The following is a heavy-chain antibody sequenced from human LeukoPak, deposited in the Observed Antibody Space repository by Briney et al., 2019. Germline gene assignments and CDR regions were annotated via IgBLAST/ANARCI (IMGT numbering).Heavy chain of an antibody. Sequence: ASVKVSCKASGYTFTGYYMHWVRQAPGQGLEWMGRINPNSGGTNYAQKFQGRVTMTRDTSISTAYMELSRLRSDDTAVYYGARSRIVGATSPGDYWGQGTLVTVSS. D-gene: IGHD1-26*01. CDR3: ARSRIVGATSPGDY. J-gene: IGHJ4*02. CDR2: INPNSGGT. V-gene: IGHV1-2*06. CDR1: GYTFTGYY.